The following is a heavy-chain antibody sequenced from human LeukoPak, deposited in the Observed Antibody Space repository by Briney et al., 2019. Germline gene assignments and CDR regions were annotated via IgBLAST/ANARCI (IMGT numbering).Heavy chain of an antibody. CDR2: IYTSGST. CDR1: GGSIRSYY. Sequence: SETLSLTCTVSGGSIRSYYWNWVRRPAGKGLEWIWRIYTSGSTNYNPSLKSRVTMSVDTSKNQFSLKLSSVTAADTAVYYCARDALYCSSTSCYRYWYFDLWGRGTLVTVSS. V-gene: IGHV4-4*07. J-gene: IGHJ2*01. D-gene: IGHD2-2*01. CDR3: ARDALYCSSTSCYRYWYFDL.